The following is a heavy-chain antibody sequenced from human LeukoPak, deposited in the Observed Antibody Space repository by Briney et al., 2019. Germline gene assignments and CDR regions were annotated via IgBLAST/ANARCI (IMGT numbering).Heavy chain of an antibody. V-gene: IGHV4-38-2*01. J-gene: IGHJ5*02. D-gene: IGHD2-21*01. CDR3: SRAYCGGDCYLNWFDP. Sequence: SETLSLTCAVSGYSISSGYYWGWIRQPPGKGLEWGGSIYYSGSTYYNPSLKSRVTISVDTSKHQSSLKLSSGTAADTAVYYCSRAYCGGDCYLNWFDPWGQGTLVTVSS. CDR2: IYYSGST. CDR1: GYSISSGYY.